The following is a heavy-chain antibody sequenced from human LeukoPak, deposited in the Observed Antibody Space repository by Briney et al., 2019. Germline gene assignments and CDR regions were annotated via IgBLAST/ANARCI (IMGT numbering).Heavy chain of an antibody. J-gene: IGHJ6*02. CDR2: MNPNSGNT. Sequence: ASVKVSCKASGYTFTSYDINWVRQATGQGLEWMGWMNPNSGNTGYAQKFQGRVTMTRNTSISTAYMELSSLRSEDTAVYYCARSLTYDYVWGSYRYTGQEGNGMDVWGQGTTVTVSS. CDR1: GYTFTSYD. V-gene: IGHV1-8*01. CDR3: ARSLTYDYVWGSYRYTGQEGNGMDV. D-gene: IGHD3-16*02.